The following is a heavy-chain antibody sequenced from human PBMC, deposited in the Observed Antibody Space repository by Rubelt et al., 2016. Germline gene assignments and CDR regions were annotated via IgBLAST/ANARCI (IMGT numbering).Heavy chain of an antibody. Sequence: QVQLVESGGGVVQPGGSLRLSCAASGFTFSSYGMHWVRQAPGKGLEWVAFIRYDGSNKYYADSVKGRFTISRDNSKNTLYLQMNSLRAEDTAVYYCAKDVDGGQLARDLFDYWGQGALVTVSS. CDR3: AKDVDGGQLARDLFDY. J-gene: IGHJ4*02. CDR1: GFTFSSYG. CDR2: IRYDGSNK. V-gene: IGHV3-30*02. D-gene: IGHD6-13*01.